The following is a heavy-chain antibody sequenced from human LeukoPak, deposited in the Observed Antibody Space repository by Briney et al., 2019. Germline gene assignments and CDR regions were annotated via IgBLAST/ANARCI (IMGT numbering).Heavy chain of an antibody. CDR1: GFTFSTYS. Sequence: GGSLRLSCAASGFTFSTYSMNWVRQAPGKGLEWVSYISSLGSTIYYADSVKGRFTIFRDNAKNSLYLQMDGLRAEDTAVYYCAKEGEVLRFLEWLLHYYFDYWGQGTLVTVSS. J-gene: IGHJ4*02. CDR2: ISSLGSTI. CDR3: AKEGEVLRFLEWLLHYYFDY. V-gene: IGHV3-48*01. D-gene: IGHD3-3*01.